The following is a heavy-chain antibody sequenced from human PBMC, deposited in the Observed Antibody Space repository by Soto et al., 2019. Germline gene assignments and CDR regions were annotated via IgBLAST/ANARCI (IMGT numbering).Heavy chain of an antibody. J-gene: IGHJ6*02. Sequence: SETLSLTCTVSGGSISSGGYYWSWIRQHPGKGLEWIGYIYYSGSTYYNPSLKSRVTISVDTSKNQFSLKLSSVTAADTAVYYCASSEAKLLWFGELSKSLDVWGQGTTVTVSS. CDR3: ASSEAKLLWFGELSKSLDV. D-gene: IGHD3-10*01. CDR2: IYYSGST. V-gene: IGHV4-31*03. CDR1: GGSISSGGYY.